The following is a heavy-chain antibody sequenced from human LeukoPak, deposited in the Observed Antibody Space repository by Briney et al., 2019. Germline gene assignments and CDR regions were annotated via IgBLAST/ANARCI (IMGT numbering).Heavy chain of an antibody. CDR2: IYYSGST. D-gene: IGHD6-19*01. CDR3: ARWWLIKGFDY. V-gene: IGHV4-59*01. J-gene: IGHJ4*02. CDR1: SGSISSYY. Sequence: PSETLSLTCNVSSGSISSYYWSWIRQPPGKGLEWIGYIYYSGSTNYNPSLKSRVTISVDTSKNQFSLKLSSVTAADTAVYYCARWWLIKGFDYWGQGTLVTVSS.